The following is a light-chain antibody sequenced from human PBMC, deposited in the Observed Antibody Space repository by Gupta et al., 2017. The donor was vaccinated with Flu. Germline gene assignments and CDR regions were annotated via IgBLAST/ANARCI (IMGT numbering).Light chain of an antibody. CDR1: QSVLYSSNNKNY. CDR3: QQYYSTLYS. Sequence: DIVMTQSPDSLAVSLGERATINCKSSQSVLYSSNNKNYLSWYQQKPGQPPKLLIYWASTRESGVPDRFSGSGSGTDFTLTISGLQAEDVAIYYCQQYYSTLYSFGQGTKLEI. J-gene: IGKJ2*03. CDR2: WAS. V-gene: IGKV4-1*01.